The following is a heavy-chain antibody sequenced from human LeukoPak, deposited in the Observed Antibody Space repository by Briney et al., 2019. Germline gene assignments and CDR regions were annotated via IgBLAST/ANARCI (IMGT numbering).Heavy chain of an antibody. D-gene: IGHD6-13*01. CDR1: GGSFSGYY. CDR2: INHSGST. Sequence: SETLSLTCAVYGGSFSGYYWSWIRKPPGKGLEWIGEINHSGSTNYNPSLKSRVTISVDTSKNQFSLKLSSVTAADTAVYYCARTGRKRIIAADYYYYYMDVWGKGTTVTVSS. CDR3: ARTGRKRIIAADYYYYYMDV. V-gene: IGHV4-34*01. J-gene: IGHJ6*03.